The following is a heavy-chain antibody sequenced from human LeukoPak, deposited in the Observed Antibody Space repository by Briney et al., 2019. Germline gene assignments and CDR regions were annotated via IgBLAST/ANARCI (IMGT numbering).Heavy chain of an antibody. CDR1: GGTFSSYA. D-gene: IGHD5-24*01. CDR2: IIPIFGTA. CDR3: ARLATVRKYYFAY. Sequence: SVKVSCKASGGTFSSYAISWVRQAPGQGLEWMGGIIPIFGTANYAQKFQGRVTITADESTSTAYMELSSLRSEDTAVYYCARLATVRKYYFAYWGQGTLVTVSS. J-gene: IGHJ4*02. V-gene: IGHV1-69*13.